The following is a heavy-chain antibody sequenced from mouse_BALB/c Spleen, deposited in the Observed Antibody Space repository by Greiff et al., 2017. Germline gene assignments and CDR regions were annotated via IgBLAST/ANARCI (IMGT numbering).Heavy chain of an antibody. CDR1: GFTFSSYG. V-gene: IGHV5-6*01. J-gene: IGHJ4*01. CDR2: ISSGGSYT. CDR3: ARHADLYYYAMDY. Sequence: EVHLVESGGDLVKPGGSLKLSCAASGFTFSSYGMSWVRQTPDKRLEWVATISSGGSYTYYPDSVKGRFTISRDNAKNTLYLQMSSLKSEDTAMYYCARHADLYYYAMDYWGQGTSVTVSS.